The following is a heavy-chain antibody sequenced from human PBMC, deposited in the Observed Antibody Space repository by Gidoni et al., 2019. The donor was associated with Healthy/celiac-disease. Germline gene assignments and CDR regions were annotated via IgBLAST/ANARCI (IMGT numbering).Heavy chain of an antibody. J-gene: IGHJ4*02. Sequence: EVQLVESGGGVVRPGGCLRPSCAVARLTVDDHSLSWVRQAPGKGLEWVSVSNWNSGGRAYEDAVKDRFTISRGNAKNSLYLQMNSLRAEDTALYHCAGVATTGWYYFDYWGQGTLVTVSS. V-gene: IGHV3-20*01. D-gene: IGHD6-19*01. CDR3: AGVATTGWYYFDY. CDR1: RLTVDDHS. CDR2: SNWNSGGR.